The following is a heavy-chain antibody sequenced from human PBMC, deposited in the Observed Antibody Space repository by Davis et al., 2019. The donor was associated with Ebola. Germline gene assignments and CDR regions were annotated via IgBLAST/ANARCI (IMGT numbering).Heavy chain of an antibody. J-gene: IGHJ6*02. V-gene: IGHV5-51*01. CDR3: ARLVVVAATDYYYGMDV. CDR2: IYPGDSDT. Sequence: GESLKISCTGSGYSFTSYWIGWVRQMPGKGLEWMGIIYPGDSDTRYSPSFQGQVTISADKSISTAYLQWSSLKASDTAMYYCARLVVVAATDYYYGMDVWGQGTTVTVSS. CDR1: GYSFTSYW. D-gene: IGHD2-15*01.